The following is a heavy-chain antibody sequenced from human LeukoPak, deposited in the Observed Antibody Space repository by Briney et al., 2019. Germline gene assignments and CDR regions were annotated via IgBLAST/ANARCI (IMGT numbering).Heavy chain of an antibody. V-gene: IGHV3-7*01. J-gene: IGHJ4*02. CDR3: XKGGRGNGEVY. Sequence: PGGSLRLSCAVSGFTFSSYWMNWVRQAPGKGLEWVANTKQDGSEKNYVDSVKGRFTISRDNAKSSLFLQMNDLRAEDTAVYYCXKGGRGNGEVYWGQGTLVTVSS. CDR2: TKQDGSEK. CDR1: GFTFSSYW. D-gene: IGHD2-8*01.